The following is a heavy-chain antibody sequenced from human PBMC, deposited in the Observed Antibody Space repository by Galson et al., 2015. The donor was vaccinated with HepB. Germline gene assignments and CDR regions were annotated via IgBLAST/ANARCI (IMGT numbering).Heavy chain of an antibody. Sequence: TLSLTCAVSGASVSADDYSWNWIRQPPGKGLEWIGYIYHSGTNYYNPSLESRVTISLDRSKNQFSLNLTSMTAADTAVYYCARAPGRSYYNKEPFYFDYWGQGTLVTVSS. V-gene: IGHV4-30-2*01. CDR3: ARAPGRSYYNKEPFYFDY. J-gene: IGHJ4*02. CDR1: GASVSADDYS. CDR2: IYHSGTN. D-gene: IGHD3-9*01.